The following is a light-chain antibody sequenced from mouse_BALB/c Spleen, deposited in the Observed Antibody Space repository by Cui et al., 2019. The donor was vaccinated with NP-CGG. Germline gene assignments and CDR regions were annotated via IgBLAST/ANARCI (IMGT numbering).Light chain of an antibody. CDR1: TGAVTTRNY. CDR2: GTK. Sequence: AVVTKESAFTTSPGETVTLTCRSSTGAVTTRNYANWVQEKPDHLFTGLIGGTKNRAPGVPARFSGSLIGDKAALTITGAQTEDEAIYFCALWYSNHWVFGGGTKLTVL. CDR3: ALWYSNHWV. V-gene: IGLV1*01. J-gene: IGLJ1*01.